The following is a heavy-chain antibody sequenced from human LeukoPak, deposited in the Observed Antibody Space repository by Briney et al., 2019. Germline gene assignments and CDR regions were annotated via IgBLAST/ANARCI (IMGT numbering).Heavy chain of an antibody. Sequence: GGCLRLSCAASGFSFSSGTMNWARQAPGKALEWVSSLSGSGRLIWYAGSVKGRFTISRDNAANSLFLQINSLRVEDTAVYYCARDLQTGLAVVAWGQSTGVAVSS. CDR1: GFSFSSGT. CDR3: ARDLQTGLAVVA. J-gene: IGHJ3*01. D-gene: IGHD7-27*01. CDR2: LSGSGRLI. V-gene: IGHV3-21*06.